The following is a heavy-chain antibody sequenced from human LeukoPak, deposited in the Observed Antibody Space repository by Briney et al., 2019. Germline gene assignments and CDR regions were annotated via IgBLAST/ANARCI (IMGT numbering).Heavy chain of an antibody. Sequence: GGSLRLSCAASGFTFRDYNMSWLRQAPGKGLEYISYINTGGGSIYYAGSVKGRFTISRDNAKNSLYLQMNNVRAEDTAVYYCARTSTDCLDCWGQGTLVTVSS. D-gene: IGHD2-21*02. J-gene: IGHJ4*02. V-gene: IGHV3-11*04. CDR3: ARTSTDCLDC. CDR1: GFTFRDYN. CDR2: INTGGGSI.